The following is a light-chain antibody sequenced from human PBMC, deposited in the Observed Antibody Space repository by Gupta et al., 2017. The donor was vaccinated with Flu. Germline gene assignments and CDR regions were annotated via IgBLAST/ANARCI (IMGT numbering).Light chain of an antibody. CDR2: DVS. J-gene: IGLJ1*01. Sequence: QSALTQPRSVSGSPGQSVTISCTGTSSDVGGSNFVSWYQQHPGKAPKLMLYDVSKRPSGVPDRFSGSKSGNTASLTISGLQAEDEADYYCCSNAGSDTYVFGTETKVTVL. CDR3: CSNAGSDTYV. CDR1: SSDVGGSNF. V-gene: IGLV2-11*01.